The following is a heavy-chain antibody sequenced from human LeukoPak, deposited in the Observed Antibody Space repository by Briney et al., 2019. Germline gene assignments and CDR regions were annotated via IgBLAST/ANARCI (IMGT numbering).Heavy chain of an antibody. CDR1: GGSISSGDYY. CDR3: ARGDYYDSSGYHDAFDI. J-gene: IGHJ3*02. V-gene: IGHV4-30-4*01. CDR2: IYYSGST. D-gene: IGHD3-22*01. Sequence: PSENLSLTCTVSGGSISSGDYYWSWLRQPPGKGLEWIGYIYYSGSTYYNPSLKSRVTISVDTSKNQFSLKLSSVTAADTAVYYCARGDYYDSSGYHDAFDIWGQGTMVTVSS.